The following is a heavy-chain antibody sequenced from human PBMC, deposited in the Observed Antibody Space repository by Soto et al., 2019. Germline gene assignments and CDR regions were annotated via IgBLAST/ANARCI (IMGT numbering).Heavy chain of an antibody. V-gene: IGHV1-8*01. D-gene: IGHD4-17*01. J-gene: IGHJ6*02. CDR3: ARAFYGDYAAHYYGMDV. CDR2: MNPNSGNT. CDR1: GYTFTSYD. Sequence: ASVKVSCKASGYTFTSYDINWVRQATGQGLEWMGWMNPNSGNTGYAQKFQGRVTMTRNTSISTAYMELSSLRSEDTAVYYCARAFYGDYAAHYYGMDVWGQGTTVTVSS.